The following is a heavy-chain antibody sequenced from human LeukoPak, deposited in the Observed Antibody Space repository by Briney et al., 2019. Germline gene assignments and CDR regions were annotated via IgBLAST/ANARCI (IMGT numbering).Heavy chain of an antibody. CDR3: ARAASSLPHY. V-gene: IGHV4-39*01. CDR2: IYYSGST. CDR1: GGSVASSNNY. J-gene: IGHJ4*02. Sequence: SETLSLTCSVSGGSVASSNNYWGWIRQPPGKGLEWIGSIYYSGSTYYNPSLKSRVTISVDTSKNQFSLKLSSVTAADTAVYYCARAASSLPHYWGQGTLVTVSS.